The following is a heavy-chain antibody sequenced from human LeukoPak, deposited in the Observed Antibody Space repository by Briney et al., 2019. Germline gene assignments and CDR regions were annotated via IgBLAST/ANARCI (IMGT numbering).Heavy chain of an antibody. Sequence: PGGSLRLSCAASGFTFSSYGMHWVRQAPGKGLEWVAVVSHDGLNEYYADSVKGRFTISRDNSKNTVYLQLNSLRADDTAVYYCAKDLVGHCGGAGCYGLDVWGQGTTVTVSS. CDR2: VSHDGLNE. CDR3: AKDLVGHCGGAGCYGLDV. V-gene: IGHV3-30*18. J-gene: IGHJ6*02. CDR1: GFTFSSYG. D-gene: IGHD2-15*01.